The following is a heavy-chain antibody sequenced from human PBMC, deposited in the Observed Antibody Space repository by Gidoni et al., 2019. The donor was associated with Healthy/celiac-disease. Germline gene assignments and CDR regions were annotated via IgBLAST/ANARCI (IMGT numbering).Heavy chain of an antibody. CDR3: ARAQVVAATVYYYGMDV. V-gene: IGHV3-7*04. D-gene: IGHD2-15*01. CDR2: IKQDGSEK. CDR1: GFTFSSYW. Sequence: EVQLVESGGGLVQPGGSLRLSCAASGFTFSSYWMSWVRQAPGKGLEWVANIKQDGSEKYYVDSVKGRFTISRDNAKNSLYLQMNSLRAEDTAVYYCARAQVVAATVYYYGMDVWGQGTTVTVSS. J-gene: IGHJ6*02.